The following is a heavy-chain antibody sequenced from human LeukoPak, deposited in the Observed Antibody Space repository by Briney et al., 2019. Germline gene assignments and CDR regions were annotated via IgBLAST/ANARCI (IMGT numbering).Heavy chain of an antibody. CDR2: IYHSGST. Sequence: SEALSLTCAVSGYSISSGYYWGWIRQPPGKGLEWIGSIYHSGSTYYNPSLKSRVTISVDTSKNQFSLKLSSVTAADTAVYYCARGGQQLPDRLDYWGQGTLVTVSS. CDR1: GYSISSGYY. CDR3: ARGGQQLPDRLDY. J-gene: IGHJ4*02. V-gene: IGHV4-38-2*01. D-gene: IGHD6-13*01.